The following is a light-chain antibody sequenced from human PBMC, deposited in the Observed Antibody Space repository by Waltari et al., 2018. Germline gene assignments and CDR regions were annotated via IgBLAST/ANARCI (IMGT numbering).Light chain of an antibody. CDR2: GAS. V-gene: IGKV3-20*01. CDR1: QSISSY. J-gene: IGKJ1*01. CDR3: QKYNSSPWT. Sequence: VILTQSPATLSLSPGERATLSCRACQSISSYLAWYQQKPGQAPRLLIYGASSRATGIPDRFSGSGSGTEFTLAISSLEPEDFAVYYCQKYNSSPWTFGQGTKVEIK.